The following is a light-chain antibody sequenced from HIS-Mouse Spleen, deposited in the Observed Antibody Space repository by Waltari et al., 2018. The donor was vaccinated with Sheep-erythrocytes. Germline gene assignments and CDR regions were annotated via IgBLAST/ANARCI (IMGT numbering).Light chain of an antibody. V-gene: IGLV2-23*01. CDR2: EGS. J-gene: IGLJ3*02. CDR1: SSDVGSYNL. CDR3: CSYAGSSTPWV. Sequence: QSALTQPASVSGSPGQSITISCTGTSSDVGSYNLDSWYQQHPGKAPKRMIYEGSKRHSGVSNRISGSMSGNTASLTVAGLQAEDEADYYCCSYAGSSTPWVFGGGTKLTVL.